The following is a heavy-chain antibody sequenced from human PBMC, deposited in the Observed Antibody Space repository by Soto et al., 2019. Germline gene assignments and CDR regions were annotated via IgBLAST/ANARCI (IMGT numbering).Heavy chain of an antibody. CDR2: SYHSGNT. J-gene: IGHJ6*02. CDR3: ARDPGDGDYEGYYYYGMDV. V-gene: IGHV4-4*02. D-gene: IGHD4-17*01. Sequence: QVQLQESGPGLVKPSGTLSLTCAVSGGSISSSDWWSWVRQPPGKGLEWIGESYHSGNTHYNPSLKSRVTISLDKSKNQFSLKLSSVTAAATAVYYCARDPGDGDYEGYYYYGMDVWGQGTTVTVSS. CDR1: GGSISSSDW.